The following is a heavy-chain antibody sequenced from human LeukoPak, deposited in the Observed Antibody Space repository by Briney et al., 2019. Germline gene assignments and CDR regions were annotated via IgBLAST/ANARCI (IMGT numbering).Heavy chain of an antibody. D-gene: IGHD1/OR15-1a*01. V-gene: IGHV3-7*01. CDR1: GFTFTTYW. CDR3: ARENWTNDY. CDR2: IKQDGSEK. J-gene: IGHJ4*02. Sequence: GGSLRPSCAASGFTFTTYWMTWVRQAPGKRLEWVANIKQDGSEKNYVDSVKGRFTISRDNAKNSVYLQMNSLRAEDTAVYYCARENWTNDYWGQGTLVTVSS.